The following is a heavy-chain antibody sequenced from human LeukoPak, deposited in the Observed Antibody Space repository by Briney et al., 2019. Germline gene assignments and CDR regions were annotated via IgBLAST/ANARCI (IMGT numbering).Heavy chain of an antibody. CDR3: AKDLIAVAVAEYFQH. CDR2: ISGSGTSISDSGT. CDR1: GFTFNSYA. J-gene: IGHJ1*01. V-gene: IGHV3-23*01. Sequence: GGSLRLSCAASGFTFNSYAMSWVRQAPGKGLEWVSAISGSGTSISDSGTYYAESLKRRSTISRDNARNTLYLQMSSLRAEDTAVYYCAKDLIAVAVAEYFQHWGQGTLVTVSS. D-gene: IGHD6-19*01.